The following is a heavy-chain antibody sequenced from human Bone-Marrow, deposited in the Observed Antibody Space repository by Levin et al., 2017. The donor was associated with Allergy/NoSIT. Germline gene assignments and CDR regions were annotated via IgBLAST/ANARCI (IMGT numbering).Heavy chain of an antibody. Sequence: GESLKISCAASGFTVGNHQMSWVRQAPGKGLEWVSIIYSGGSANYPDSVKGRFTISRDNSRNMVYLQMNSLRAEDTAVYYCTGGPYCSGGACVAWGQGTLVTVSS. CDR2: IYSGGSA. CDR3: TGGPYCSGGACVA. V-gene: IGHV3-53*01. D-gene: IGHD2-15*01. CDR1: GFTVGNHQ. J-gene: IGHJ5*02.